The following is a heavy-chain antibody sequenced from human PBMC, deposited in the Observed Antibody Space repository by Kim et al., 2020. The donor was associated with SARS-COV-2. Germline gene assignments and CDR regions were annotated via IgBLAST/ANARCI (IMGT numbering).Heavy chain of an antibody. CDR2: ISYDGSEE. CDR3: AREKSSTWYNGFDL. Sequence: GGSLRLSCVASGFSFGSHSMHWVRQAPGKGVEWVAVISYDGSEEDYAKSVKGRFTVSRDNYENTLYLEMNSLRNEDTSIYYCAREKSSTWYNGFDLWGRGTKVSVSS. J-gene: IGHJ3*01. D-gene: IGHD6-13*01. V-gene: IGHV3-30*04. CDR1: GFSFGSHS.